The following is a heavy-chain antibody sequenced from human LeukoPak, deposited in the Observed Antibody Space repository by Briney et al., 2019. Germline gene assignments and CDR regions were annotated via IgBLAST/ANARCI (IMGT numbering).Heavy chain of an antibody. D-gene: IGHD5-18*01. V-gene: IGHV3-30*04. Sequence: GGSLRLSCAASGFTFSSYAMHWVRQAPGKGLEWVAVISYDGSNKYYADSVKGRFTISRDNSKNTLYLQMNSLRAEDTAVYYCARDFTAMVTDYYYYYGMDAWGQGTTVTVSS. CDR1: GFTFSSYA. J-gene: IGHJ6*02. CDR3: ARDFTAMVTDYYYYYGMDA. CDR2: ISYDGSNK.